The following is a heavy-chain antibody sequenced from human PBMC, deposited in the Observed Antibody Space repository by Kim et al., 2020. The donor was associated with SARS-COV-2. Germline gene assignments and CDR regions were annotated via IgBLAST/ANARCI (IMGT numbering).Heavy chain of an antibody. D-gene: IGHD1-26*01. J-gene: IGHJ5*02. Sequence: ASVKVSCKVSGYTLTELSMHWVRQAPGKGLEWMGGFDPEDGETIYAQKFQGRVTMTEDTSTDTAYMELSSLRSEDTAVYYCATARNLRRWELPHWFDPWGQGTLVTVSS. CDR2: FDPEDGET. V-gene: IGHV1-24*01. CDR1: GYTLTELS. CDR3: ATARNLRRWELPHWFDP.